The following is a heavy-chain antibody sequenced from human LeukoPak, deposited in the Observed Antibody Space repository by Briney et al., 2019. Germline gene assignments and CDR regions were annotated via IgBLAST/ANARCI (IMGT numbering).Heavy chain of an antibody. Sequence: ASVKVSCKASGYTFTNSYMHWVRQAPGQGLEWMGIINPSGGSTTYAQKFQGRVTMTRDMSTNTVYMELSSLRSEDTAVYYCATRNRWGDTAMAADYWGQGTLVTVSS. D-gene: IGHD5-18*01. V-gene: IGHV1-46*01. CDR3: ATRNRWGDTAMAADY. J-gene: IGHJ4*02. CDR2: INPSGGST. CDR1: GYTFTNSY.